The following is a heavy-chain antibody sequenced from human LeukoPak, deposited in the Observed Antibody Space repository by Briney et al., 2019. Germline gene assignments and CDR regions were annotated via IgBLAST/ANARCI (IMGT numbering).Heavy chain of an antibody. CDR1: GFTFNTYG. CDR3: AKDPRVTITVTFYFEY. J-gene: IGHJ4*02. CDR2: IRYDGSNK. Sequence: GGSLRLSCAASGFTFNTYGMHWVRQAPGKGLEWVTFIRYDGSNKYYADSVKGRFTISRDNSKNTLYLQMNSLRAEDTAVYYCAKDPRVTITVTFYFEYWGQGTLVTVSS. V-gene: IGHV3-30*02. D-gene: IGHD4-17*01.